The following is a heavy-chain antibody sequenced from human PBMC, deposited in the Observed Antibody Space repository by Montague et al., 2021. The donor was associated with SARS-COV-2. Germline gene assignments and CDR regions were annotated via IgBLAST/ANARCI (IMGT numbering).Heavy chain of an antibody. D-gene: IGHD3-22*01. J-gene: IGHJ4*02. Sequence: SLRLSCAASGFTFGDYAMHWVRQAPGKGPEWVSGITWDSGTIDYADSVKGRFTISRDNAKNSLYLQMNSLRVEDTALYHCAKDFDYYDSSGYFDYWGQGTLVTVSS. CDR3: AKDFDYYDSSGYFDY. CDR2: ITWDSGTI. CDR1: GFTFGDYA. V-gene: IGHV3-9*01.